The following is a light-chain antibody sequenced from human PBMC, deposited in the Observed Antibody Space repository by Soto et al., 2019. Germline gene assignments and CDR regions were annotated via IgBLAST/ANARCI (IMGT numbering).Light chain of an antibody. Sequence: ETVMTQSPANLSVSPGERATLSCRASQSVSSNLAWYQQKPGQAPRLLIYGASSRATGIPDRFSGSGSGTDFTLTISRLEPEDFAVYYCQQYGSSPSTFGGGTKVDIK. V-gene: IGKV3-20*01. J-gene: IGKJ4*01. CDR3: QQYGSSPST. CDR2: GAS. CDR1: QSVSSN.